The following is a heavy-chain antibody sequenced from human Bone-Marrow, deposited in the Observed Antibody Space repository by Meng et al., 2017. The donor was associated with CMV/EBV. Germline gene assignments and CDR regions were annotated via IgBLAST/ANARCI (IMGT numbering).Heavy chain of an antibody. CDR2: INHSGST. Sequence: SQTLSLTCAVYGGSFSGYYWSWIRQPPGKGLEWIGEINHSGSTNYNPSLKSRVTISVDTSKNQFSLKLSSVTAADTDVYYCARARGYSYGYHYYYYYGMDVWGQGTTVTVSS. D-gene: IGHD5-18*01. V-gene: IGHV4-34*01. CDR1: GGSFSGYY. CDR3: ARARGYSYGYHYYYYYGMDV. J-gene: IGHJ6*02.